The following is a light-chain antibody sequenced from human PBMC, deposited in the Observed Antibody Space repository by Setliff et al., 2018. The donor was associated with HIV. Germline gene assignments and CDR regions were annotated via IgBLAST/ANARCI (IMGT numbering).Light chain of an antibody. V-gene: IGLV2-14*01. CDR3: SSYTSSSSI. CDR2: DVN. Sequence: QPALTQPASVSGSPGQSITISCTGTSTDVGGYDYVSWYQHQTGKAPRLIIYDVNNRPAGVSNRFSGSKSGKTASLTISGLQAEDEGVYYCSSYTSSSSIFGGGTKVTVL. CDR1: STDVGGYDY. J-gene: IGLJ2*01.